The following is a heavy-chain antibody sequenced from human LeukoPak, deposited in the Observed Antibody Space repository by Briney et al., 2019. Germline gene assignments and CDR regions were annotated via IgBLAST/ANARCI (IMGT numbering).Heavy chain of an antibody. D-gene: IGHD5-12*01. Sequence: GGSLRLSCAASGFTFSSYSMNWVRQAPGKGLEWVSSISSSSSYIYYADSVKGRFTISRDNAKNSLYLQMNSLRAEDTAVYYCARDNAYDYYYYGMEVWGKGTTVTVSS. CDR2: ISSSSSYI. CDR1: GFTFSSYS. J-gene: IGHJ6*04. CDR3: ARDNAYDYYYYGMEV. V-gene: IGHV3-21*01.